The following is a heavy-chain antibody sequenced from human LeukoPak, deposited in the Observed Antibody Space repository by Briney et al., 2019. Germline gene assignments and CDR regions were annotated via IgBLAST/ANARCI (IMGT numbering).Heavy chain of an antibody. D-gene: IGHD5-24*01. J-gene: IGHJ3*02. CDR1: GGSISSYY. CDR3: ARDEMTGAFDI. V-gene: IGHV4-59*01. CDR2: IYYSGST. Sequence: SETLSLTCTVSGGSISSYYWSWIRQPPGKGLEWIGYIYYSGSTNYNPSLKSRVTISVGTSKNQFSLKLSSVTAADTAVYYCARDEMTGAFDIWGQGTMVTVSS.